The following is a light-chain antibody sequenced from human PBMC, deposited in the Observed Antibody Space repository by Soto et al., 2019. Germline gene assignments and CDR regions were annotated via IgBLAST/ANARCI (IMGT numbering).Light chain of an antibody. CDR3: QHYNSYSEA. CDR2: ASS. J-gene: IGKJ1*01. CDR1: ETISTF. V-gene: IGKV1-5*01. Sequence: DIQLTQSPSSLSASVGDRVTMTCRASETISTFLNWYQHKPGKAPKLLISASSRLQSGVPSRFSGSGSGTEFTLTISSLQPDDFATYYCQHYNSYSEAFGQGTKVDIK.